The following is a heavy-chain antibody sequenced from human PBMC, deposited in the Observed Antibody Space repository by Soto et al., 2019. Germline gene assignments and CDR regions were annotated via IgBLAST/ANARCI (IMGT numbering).Heavy chain of an antibody. Sequence: QVQLVQSGAEVKKPGSSVKVSCKVSGGTFSNYAIDWVRLAPGHGLEWMVGIVPIFGTTDYTQKFQGRATIIADDSTTTAYLEMSSLRSEDTAIYYCARVEAVAGLYNYHGLDVWGQGTAVTVSS. CDR1: GGTFSNYA. J-gene: IGHJ6*02. D-gene: IGHD6-19*01. CDR3: ARVEAVAGLYNYHGLDV. CDR2: IVPIFGTT. V-gene: IGHV1-69*12.